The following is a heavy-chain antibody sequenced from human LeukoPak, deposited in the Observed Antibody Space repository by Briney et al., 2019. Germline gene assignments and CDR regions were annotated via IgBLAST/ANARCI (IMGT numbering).Heavy chain of an antibody. CDR1: GFTFSGYW. CDR2: INSGGSST. J-gene: IGHJ4*02. Sequence: GGSLRLSCAASGFTFSGYWMHWVRQAPGQGLVWVTRINSGGSSTISADYVKGRFTISRDNAKNTLYLQMNSLRAEDTAVYYCARDVAYSFDSWGQGTLVTVSS. V-gene: IGHV3-74*01. CDR3: ARDVAYSFDS.